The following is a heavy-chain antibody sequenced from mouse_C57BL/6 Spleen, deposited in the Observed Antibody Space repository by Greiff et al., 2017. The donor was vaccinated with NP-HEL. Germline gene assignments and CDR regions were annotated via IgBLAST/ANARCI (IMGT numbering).Heavy chain of an antibody. J-gene: IGHJ1*03. CDR1: GYAFSSSW. CDR2: IYPGDGDT. CDR3: ARYFDV. V-gene: IGHV1-82*01. Sequence: VQLQESGPELVKPGASVKISCKASGYAFSSSWMNWVKQRPGKGLEWIGRIYPGDGDTNYNGKFKGKATLTADKSSSTAYMQLSSLTSEDSAVYFCARYFDVWGTGTTVTVSS.